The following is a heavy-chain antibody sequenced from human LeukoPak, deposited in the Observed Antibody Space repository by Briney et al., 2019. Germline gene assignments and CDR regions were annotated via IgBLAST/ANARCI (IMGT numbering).Heavy chain of an antibody. CDR1: GFTFSSYG. J-gene: IGHJ4*02. CDR3: ATDSSGWFYFDY. V-gene: IGHV3-33*01. Sequence: GGSLRLSCAASGFTFSSYGMHWVRQAPGKGLEWVAVIWYDGSNKYYADSVKGRFTISRDNSENTLYLQMNSLRAEDTAVYYCATDSSGWFYFDYWGQGTLVTVSS. CDR2: IWYDGSNK. D-gene: IGHD6-19*01.